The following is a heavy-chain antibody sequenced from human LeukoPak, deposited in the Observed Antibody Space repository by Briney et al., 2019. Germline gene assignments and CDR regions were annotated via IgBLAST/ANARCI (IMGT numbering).Heavy chain of an antibody. CDR1: GGTFSSYA. V-gene: IGHV1-69*13. CDR3: ARDWGYYDSSGYYYQYFDY. J-gene: IGHJ4*02. Sequence: SVKVSCKASGGTFSSYAISWVRQAPGQGLEWMGGIIPIFGTANYAQKFQGRVTITADEPTSTAYMELSSLRSEDTAVYYCARDWGYYDSSGYYYQYFDYWGQGTLVTVSS. CDR2: IIPIFGTA. D-gene: IGHD3-22*01.